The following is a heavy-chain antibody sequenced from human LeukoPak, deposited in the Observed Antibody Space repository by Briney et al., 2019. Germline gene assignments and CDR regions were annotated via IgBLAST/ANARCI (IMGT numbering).Heavy chain of an antibody. Sequence: GGSLRLSCAASGSTFSSYEMNWVRQAPGKGLEWVSYISSSGSTIYYADSVKGRFTISRDNAKSSLYLQMNSLRDEDTAVYYCARFDFWSSYGMDVWGQGTTVTVSS. J-gene: IGHJ6*02. V-gene: IGHV3-48*03. CDR2: ISSSGSTI. CDR1: GSTFSSYE. CDR3: ARFDFWSSYGMDV. D-gene: IGHD3-3*01.